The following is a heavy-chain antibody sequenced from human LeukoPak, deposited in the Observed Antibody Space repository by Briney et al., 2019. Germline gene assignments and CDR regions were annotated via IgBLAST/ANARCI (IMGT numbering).Heavy chain of an antibody. CDR2: ISSSGSTI. V-gene: IGHV3-48*03. D-gene: IGHD3-10*02. CDR1: GFSFSSYW. Sequence: GGSLRLSCAASGFSFSSYWMNWVRQAPGKGLEWVSYISSSGSTIYYADSVKGRFTISRDNAKNSLYLQMNSLRAEDTAVYYCAELGITMIGGVWGKGTTVTISS. J-gene: IGHJ6*04. CDR3: AELGITMIGGV.